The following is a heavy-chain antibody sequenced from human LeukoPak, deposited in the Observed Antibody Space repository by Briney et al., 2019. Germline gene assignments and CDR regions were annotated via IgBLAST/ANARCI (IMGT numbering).Heavy chain of an antibody. J-gene: IGHJ4*02. V-gene: IGHV1-18*01. D-gene: IGHD3-16*02. Sequence: ASVKVSCKASGYIFTSYGISWVRQAPGQGLEWMGWISAYNGNTNYAQKLQGRVTMTTDTSTSTAYMELRSLRSDDTAVYYCARVHYDYVWGSYRHLDYWGQGTLVTVSS. CDR3: ARVHYDYVWGSYRHLDY. CDR2: ISAYNGNT. CDR1: GYIFTSYG.